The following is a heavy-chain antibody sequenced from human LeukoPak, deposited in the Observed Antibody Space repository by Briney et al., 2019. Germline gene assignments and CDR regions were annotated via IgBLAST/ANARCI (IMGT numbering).Heavy chain of an antibody. D-gene: IGHD3-10*01. Sequence: PGGSLRLSCAASGFTVSSNYMSWVRQAPGKGLEWVSVIYSGGSTYYADSVKGRFTISRDNSKNTLYLQMNSLRAEDTAVYYCAREGDLNAFDIWGQGTMVTVSS. CDR1: GFTVSSNY. CDR2: IYSGGST. J-gene: IGHJ3*02. V-gene: IGHV3-66*01. CDR3: AREGDLNAFDI.